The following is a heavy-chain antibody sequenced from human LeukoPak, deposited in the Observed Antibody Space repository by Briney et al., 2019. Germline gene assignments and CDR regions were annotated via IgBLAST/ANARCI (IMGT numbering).Heavy chain of an antibody. CDR1: Y. CDR3: ARGGSYFVY. V-gene: IGHV4-59*01. Sequence: YXSWIRXPPGKGLEWIGHIYYSGTTNYNPSLRSRVNMSLDASKNQFSLRLSSVTAADTAVYYCARGGSYFVYWGQGTLVTVSS. CDR2: IYYSGTT. D-gene: IGHD1-26*01. J-gene: IGHJ4*02.